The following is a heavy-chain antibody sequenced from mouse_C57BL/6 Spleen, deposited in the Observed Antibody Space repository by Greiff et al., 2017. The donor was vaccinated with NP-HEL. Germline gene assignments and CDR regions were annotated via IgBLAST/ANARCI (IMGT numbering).Heavy chain of an antibody. Sequence: EVQLVESGPGLVKPSQSLSLTCSVTGYSITSGYYWNWIRQFPGNKLEWMGYISYDGSNNYNPSLKNRISITRDTSKNQFFLKLNSVTTEDTATYHCARRGVWFAYWGQGTLVTVSA. J-gene: IGHJ3*01. CDR1: GYSITSGYY. CDR2: ISYDGSN. CDR3: ARRGVWFAY. V-gene: IGHV3-6*01.